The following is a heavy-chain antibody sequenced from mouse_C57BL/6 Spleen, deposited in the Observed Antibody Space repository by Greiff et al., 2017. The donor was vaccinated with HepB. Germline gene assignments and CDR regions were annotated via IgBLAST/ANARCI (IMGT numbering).Heavy chain of an antibody. V-gene: IGHV2-9-1*01. CDR1: GFSLTSYA. CDR2: IWTGGDT. D-gene: IGHD3-2*02. J-gene: IGHJ2*01. Sequence: VQLVESGPGLVAPSQSLSITCTVSGFSLTSYAISWVRQPPGKGLEWLGVIWTGGDTNYNSALKSRLSISKDNSKSQVFLKMNSLQADDTARYYCARFLRGTYYFDYWGQGTTLTVSS. CDR3: ARFLRGTYYFDY.